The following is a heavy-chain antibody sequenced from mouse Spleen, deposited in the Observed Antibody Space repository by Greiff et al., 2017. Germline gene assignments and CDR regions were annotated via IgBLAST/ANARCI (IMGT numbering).Heavy chain of an antibody. D-gene: IGHD2-2*01. CDR2: INPSSGYT. CDR3: ARYGYDDYYYAMDY. Sequence: QVQLQQSGAELARPGASVKMSCKASGYTFTSYTMHWVKQRPGQGLEWIGYINPSSGYTKYNQKFKDKATLTADKSSSTAYMQLSSLTSEDSAVYYCARYGYDDYYYAMDYWGQGTSVTVSS. CDR1: GYTFTSYT. J-gene: IGHJ4*01. V-gene: IGHV1-4*01.